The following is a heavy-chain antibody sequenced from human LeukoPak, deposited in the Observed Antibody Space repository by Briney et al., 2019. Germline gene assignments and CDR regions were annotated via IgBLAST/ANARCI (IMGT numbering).Heavy chain of an antibody. V-gene: IGHV3-48*04. J-gene: IGHJ4*02. CDR2: ISNSGTNI. CDR3: ARSGRYLDY. D-gene: IGHD2-15*01. CDR1: ASGDDFRSHS. Sequence: GGSLRLSCRASASGDDFRSHSMNWVRQAPGKGLEWISYISNSGTNIYYPDSVKGRFTISRDNAKNSLYLQMNSLRAEDTAVYYCARSGRYLDYWGQGTLVTVSS.